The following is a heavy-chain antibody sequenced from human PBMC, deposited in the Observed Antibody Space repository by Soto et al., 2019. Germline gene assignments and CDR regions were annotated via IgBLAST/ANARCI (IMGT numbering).Heavy chain of an antibody. CDR3: ARDRCTNGVCYAPSDY. Sequence: GGSLRLSCAASGFTFSSYAMSWVRQAPGKGLEWVSAINRGGSISYADSVKGRFTISRDNSKNTLYLQMDSLRAEDKDLFYCARDRCTNGVCYAPSDYWGQGTLVTVSS. CDR2: INRGGSI. V-gene: IGHV3-66*01. J-gene: IGHJ4*02. CDR1: GFTFSSYA. D-gene: IGHD2-8*01.